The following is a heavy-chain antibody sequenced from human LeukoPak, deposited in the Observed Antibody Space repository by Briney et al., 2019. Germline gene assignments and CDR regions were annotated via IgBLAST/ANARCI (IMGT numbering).Heavy chain of an antibody. Sequence: PGGSLRLSCSASGFTFSSYAMHWVRQAPGRGLEYVSAISSNGGSTYYADSVKGRFTISRDNSKNTLYLQMSSLRAEDTAVYYCVKDRVSIRSSGYFDYWGQGTLVTVSS. CDR3: VKDRVSIRSSGYFDY. CDR1: GFTFSSYA. J-gene: IGHJ4*02. D-gene: IGHD2-21*01. V-gene: IGHV3-64D*06. CDR2: ISSNGGST.